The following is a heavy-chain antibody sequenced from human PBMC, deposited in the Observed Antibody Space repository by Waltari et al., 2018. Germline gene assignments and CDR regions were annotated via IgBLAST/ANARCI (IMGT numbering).Heavy chain of an antibody. CDR3: ARLVTGDQYVIDY. J-gene: IGHJ4*02. D-gene: IGHD7-27*01. CDR2: INHSGST. CDR1: GGSFSGYY. Sequence: QVQLQQWGAGLLKPSETLSLTCAVYGGSFSGYYWSWIRQPPGKGLEWIGEINHSGSTNDNPALKSRGTIAVDTSKNQFSLKLSSVTDADTDVYYCARLVTGDQYVIDYWGQGTLVTVSS. V-gene: IGHV4-34*01.